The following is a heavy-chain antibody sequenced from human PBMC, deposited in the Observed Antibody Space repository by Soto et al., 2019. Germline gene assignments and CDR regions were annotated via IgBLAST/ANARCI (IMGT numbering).Heavy chain of an antibody. V-gene: IGHV1-2*04. D-gene: IGHD3-22*01. CDR3: ASVTKDSSGYFDAFDI. CDR2: INPNSGGT. J-gene: IGHJ3*02. Sequence: ASVKVSCKASGYTFTGYYMHWVRQAPGQGLEWMGWINPNSGGTNYAQKFQGWVTMTRDTSISTAYMELSRLRSDDTAVYYCASVTKDSSGYFDAFDIWGQGTMVTVSS. CDR1: GYTFTGYY.